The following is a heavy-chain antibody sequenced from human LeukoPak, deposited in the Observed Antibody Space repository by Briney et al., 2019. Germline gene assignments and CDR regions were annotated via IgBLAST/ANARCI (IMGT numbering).Heavy chain of an antibody. J-gene: IGHJ6*02. CDR2: INPNSGGT. Sequence: ASVKVSCKGSGCTFTGYYMHWVRQAPGQGLEWMGWINPNSGGTNYAQKSQGRVTITRNTSISTAHMELSSLSSDDPGVYYCARRIAMRSTSYLPGVMDVWGQGTRVTVSS. CDR1: GCTFTGYY. V-gene: IGHV1-2*02. D-gene: IGHD2-2*01. CDR3: ARRIAMRSTSYLPGVMDV.